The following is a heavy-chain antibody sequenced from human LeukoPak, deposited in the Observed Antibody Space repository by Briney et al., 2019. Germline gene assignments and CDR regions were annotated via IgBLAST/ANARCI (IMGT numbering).Heavy chain of an antibody. Sequence: ASVKVSCTASGYTFNSYDINWVRQAPGQGLEWMGWMNPNSGNTGYAQKFQGRVTITRNTSISTVYMELTSLTSEDAAMYYCAREGYSSSSGPRNNWFDPWGQGTLVTVSS. CDR2: MNPNSGNT. D-gene: IGHD6-6*01. J-gene: IGHJ5*02. V-gene: IGHV1-8*01. CDR3: AREGYSSSSGPRNNWFDP. CDR1: GYTFNSYD.